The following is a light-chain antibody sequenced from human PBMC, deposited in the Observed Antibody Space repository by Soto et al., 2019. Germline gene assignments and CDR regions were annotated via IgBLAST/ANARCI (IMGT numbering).Light chain of an antibody. CDR1: QSISSY. CDR3: QQYNNWPPIT. CDR2: SAS. V-gene: IGKV1-9*01. J-gene: IGKJ5*01. Sequence: DIQMTQSPSSLSASVEDRVIITCRASQSISSYLAWYQQKPGKPPNLMIYSASTLQSGVPSRFSGSGSGTEFTLTISSLQSEDFAAYYCQQYNNWPPITFGQGTRLEI.